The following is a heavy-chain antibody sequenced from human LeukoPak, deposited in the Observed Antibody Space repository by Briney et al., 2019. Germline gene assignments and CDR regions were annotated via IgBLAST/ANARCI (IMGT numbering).Heavy chain of an antibody. Sequence: GVSLRLPCTASGFSFSGHWMHWARQLPGKGRVWVSRISPTGSTTSYADSVKGRFTVSRDNAKNTLYLQVNNLRAEATAVSYCARGPNSNWSGLDFWGQGTLLTVSS. CDR3: ARGPNSNWSGLDF. CDR2: ISPTGSTT. CDR1: GFSFSGHW. J-gene: IGHJ4*02. V-gene: IGHV3-74*01. D-gene: IGHD6-6*01.